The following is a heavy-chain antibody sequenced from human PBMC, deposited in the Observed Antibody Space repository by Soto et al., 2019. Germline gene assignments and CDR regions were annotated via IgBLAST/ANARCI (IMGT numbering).Heavy chain of an antibody. CDR1: GGSFSGYY. CDR2: INHSGST. J-gene: IGHJ4*02. CDR3: ARGASGWYRMYFDY. D-gene: IGHD6-19*01. Sequence: QVQLQQWGAGLLKPSETLSLTCAVYGGSFSGYYWSWIRQPPGKGLEWIGEINHSGSTNYNPSLKSRVTISVDTSKNQFSLKLSSVTAADTAVYYCARGASGWYRMYFDYWGQGTLVTVSS. V-gene: IGHV4-34*01.